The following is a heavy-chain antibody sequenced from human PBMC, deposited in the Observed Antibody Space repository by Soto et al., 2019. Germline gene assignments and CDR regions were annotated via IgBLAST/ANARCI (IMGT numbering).Heavy chain of an antibody. J-gene: IGHJ5*02. D-gene: IGHD3-3*01. CDR2: ISGSGGST. CDR1: GFTFSSYA. CDR3: AKDYTYYDFWCGYLEGNWFDP. V-gene: IGHV3-23*01. Sequence: QLGGSLRLSCAASGFTFSSYAMSWVRQAPGKGLEWVSAISGSGGSTYYADSVKGRFTISRDNSKNTLYLQMNSLRAEDTAVYYCAKDYTYYDFWCGYLEGNWFDPWGQGTLVTVSS.